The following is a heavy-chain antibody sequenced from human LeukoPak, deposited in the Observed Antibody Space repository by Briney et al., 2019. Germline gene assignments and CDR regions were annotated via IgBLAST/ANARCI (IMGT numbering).Heavy chain of an antibody. D-gene: IGHD1-1*01. CDR3: ATLPWVAAGGTTYSYYMDP. CDR1: GFSLSSYW. Sequence: QSGGSLRLSCVASGFSLSSYWMTWVRQDAGKGLEWVANIKRDGTEKYYVDSVKGRFTISRDNAKNSLYLQMDNLRADDTAVYYCATLPWVAAGGTTYSYYMDPWGKGTTVIVSS. V-gene: IGHV3-7*03. J-gene: IGHJ6*03. CDR2: IKRDGTEK.